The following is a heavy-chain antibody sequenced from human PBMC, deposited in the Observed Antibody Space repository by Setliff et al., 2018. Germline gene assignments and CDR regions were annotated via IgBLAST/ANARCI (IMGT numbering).Heavy chain of an antibody. D-gene: IGHD6-19*01. CDR3: ARRGGTAGARAFDI. J-gene: IGHJ3*02. CDR1: GFTFSTYA. V-gene: IGHV3-23*01. CDR2: VTDTGGRT. Sequence: GGSLRLSCVASGFTFSTYAMSWVRQTPGKGLEWLSTVTDTGGRTYYPDPVKGRFTISRDNSKNTLYLQMNSLRAEDTALYYCARRGGTAGARAFDIWGQGTRVTVSS.